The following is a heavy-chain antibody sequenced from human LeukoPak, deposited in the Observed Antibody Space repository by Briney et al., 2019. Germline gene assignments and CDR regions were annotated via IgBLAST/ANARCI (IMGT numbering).Heavy chain of an antibody. CDR2: IIPIFGTA. CDR3: ARVSDDSSTIGAFDI. CDR1: GGTFSSYA. V-gene: IGHV1-69*05. D-gene: IGHD2-2*01. Sequence: GASVKVSCKASGGTFSSYAISWVRQAPGQGLEWMGRIIPIFGTANYAQKFQGRVTITTDESTGTAYMELSSLRSEDTAVYYCARVSDDSSTIGAFDIWGQGTMVTVSS. J-gene: IGHJ3*02.